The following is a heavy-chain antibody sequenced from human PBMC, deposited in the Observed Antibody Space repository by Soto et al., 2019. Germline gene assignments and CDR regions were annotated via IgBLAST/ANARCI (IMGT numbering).Heavy chain of an antibody. CDR3: ARDRNLWFGKYYYYGMDV. CDR1: GFTFSSYG. V-gene: IGHV3-33*01. CDR2: IWYDGSNK. Sequence: GGSLRLSCAASGFTFSSYGMHWVRQAPGKGLEWVAVIWYDGSNKYYADSVKGRFTISRDNSKNTLYLQMNSLRAEDTAVYYCARDRNLWFGKYYYYGMDVWGQGTTVTVSS. D-gene: IGHD3-10*01. J-gene: IGHJ6*02.